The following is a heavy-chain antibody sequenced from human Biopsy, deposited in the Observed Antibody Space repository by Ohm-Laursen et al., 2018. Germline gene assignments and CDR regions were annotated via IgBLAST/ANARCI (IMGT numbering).Heavy chain of an antibody. CDR1: GFPFSNFW. V-gene: IGHV3-7*01. CDR3: VRNQQWPYNACDI. Sequence: SLRLSCAASGFPFSNFWMAWVRQAQGTGLGWVANIDRHGTETNYVDSVKGRFTISRDNAKDSLFLLMSSLRAGDTALYYCVRNQQWPYNACDIWGRGTMVTASS. J-gene: IGHJ3*02. CDR2: IDRHGTET. D-gene: IGHD6-19*01.